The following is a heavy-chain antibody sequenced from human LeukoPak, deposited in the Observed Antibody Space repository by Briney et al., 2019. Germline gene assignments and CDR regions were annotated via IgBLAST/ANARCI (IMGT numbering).Heavy chain of an antibody. CDR2: ISYDGSNK. CDR1: GFTFSSYG. J-gene: IGHJ4*02. Sequence: PGRSLRLSCAASGFTFSSYGMHWVRQAPGKGLEWVAVISYDGSNKYYADSVKGRFTISRDNSKNTLYLQMNSLRAEDTAVYYCAKDREEEYYFDYWGQGTLVTVSS. CDR3: AKDREEEYYFDY. D-gene: IGHD1-26*01. V-gene: IGHV3-30*18.